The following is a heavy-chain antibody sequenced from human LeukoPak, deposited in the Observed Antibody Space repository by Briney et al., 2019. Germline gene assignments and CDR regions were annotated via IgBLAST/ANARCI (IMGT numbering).Heavy chain of an antibody. CDR3: KRIHGSGTSFGFLHV. V-gene: IGHV1-2*02. CDR2: INPNSGGT. CDR1: GYTFTGYY. D-gene: IGHD3-10*01. J-gene: IGHJ6*04. Sequence: ASVKVSCTASGYTFTGYYMHWVRQAPGQGLEWMGWINPNSGGTNYAQKFQGRVTMTRDTSISTAYMELSRLRSDDTAVYYCKRIHGSGTSFGFLHVWGRGTRVTVSS.